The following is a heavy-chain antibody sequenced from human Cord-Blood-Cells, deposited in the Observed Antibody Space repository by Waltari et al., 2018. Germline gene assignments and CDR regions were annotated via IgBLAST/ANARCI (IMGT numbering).Heavy chain of an antibody. Sequence: QVQLVESGGGVVQPGRSLRLSCAASGFTFSSYAMHWVRQAPGKGPEWVAVISYDGSNKYYADSVKGRFTISRDNSKNTLYLQMNSLRAEDTAVYYCARAPLYDYIWGSYRYYFDYWGQGTLVTVSS. CDR3: ARAPLYDYIWGSYRYYFDY. CDR2: ISYDGSNK. V-gene: IGHV3-30-3*01. CDR1: GFTFSSYA. D-gene: IGHD3-16*02. J-gene: IGHJ4*02.